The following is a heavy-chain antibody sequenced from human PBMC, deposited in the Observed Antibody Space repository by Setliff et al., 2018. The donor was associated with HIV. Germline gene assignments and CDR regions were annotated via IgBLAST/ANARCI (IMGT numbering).Heavy chain of an antibody. CDR2: IYYSGDT. CDR1: GGSIYGGAYY. Sequence: PSETLSLTCTVSGGSIYGGAYYWAWIRQHPGKGLEWIGHIYYSGDTHYNPSLKSRLTISIDTSVNQFSLKLSSVTAADTAVYFCARIAWYSESTYGHDLYYFDFWGQGSLVTVSS. CDR3: ARIAWYSESTYGHDLYYFDF. V-gene: IGHV4-31*03. J-gene: IGHJ4*02. D-gene: IGHD5-18*01.